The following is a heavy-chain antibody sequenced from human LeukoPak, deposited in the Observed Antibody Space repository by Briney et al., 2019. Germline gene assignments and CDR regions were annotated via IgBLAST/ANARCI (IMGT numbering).Heavy chain of an antibody. Sequence: SETLSLTCAVYGGSFSGYYWSWIRQPPGKGLEWIGEINHSGSTNYNPSLKSRVTISVDTSKNQFSLKLSSVTAADTAVYYCARGRWAYNSSWFHFDYWGQGTLVTVSS. D-gene: IGHD6-13*01. CDR2: INHSGST. J-gene: IGHJ4*02. CDR1: GGSFSGYY. V-gene: IGHV4-34*01. CDR3: ARGRWAYNSSWFHFDY.